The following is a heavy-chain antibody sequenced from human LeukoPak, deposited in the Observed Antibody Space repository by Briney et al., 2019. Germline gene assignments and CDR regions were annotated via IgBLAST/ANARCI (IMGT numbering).Heavy chain of an antibody. Sequence: GGSLRLSCAASGFTLSGYWMSWVRQFPGKGLEWVANIKQDAGEIRYVDSVKGRFTISRDNAKNSVYLQMSSLRAEDTGIYYCARLGSSWDFFDFWGQGTLVTVS. V-gene: IGHV3-7*01. D-gene: IGHD6-13*01. CDR3: ARLGSSWDFFDF. CDR1: GFTLSGYW. CDR2: IKQDAGEI. J-gene: IGHJ4*02.